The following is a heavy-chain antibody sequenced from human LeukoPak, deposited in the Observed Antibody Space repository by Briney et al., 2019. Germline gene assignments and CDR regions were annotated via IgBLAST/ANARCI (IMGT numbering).Heavy chain of an antibody. Sequence: PSETLSLTCTVSGGSISSGGYYWSWIRQHPGKGLEWIGYIYYGGSTYYNPSLKSRVTISVDTSKNQFSLKLSSVTAADTAVYYCAKSGYYYGVDYWGQGTLVTVSS. J-gene: IGHJ4*02. CDR3: AKSGYYYGVDY. V-gene: IGHV4-31*03. CDR2: IYYGGST. CDR1: GGSISSGGYY. D-gene: IGHD3-22*01.